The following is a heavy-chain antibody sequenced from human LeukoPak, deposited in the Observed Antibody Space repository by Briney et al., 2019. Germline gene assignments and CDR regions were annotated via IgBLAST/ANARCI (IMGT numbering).Heavy chain of an antibody. CDR1: GGSFSGYY. D-gene: IGHD2-2*01. CDR3: ARAPIVVVPAAGTGWFDP. CDR2: INHSGST. Sequence: SETPSLTCAVYGGSFSGYYWSWIRQPPGKGLEWIGEINHSGSTNYNPSLKSRVTISVDTSKNQFSLKLSSVTAADTAVYYCARAPIVVVPAAGTGWFDPWGRGTLVTVSS. J-gene: IGHJ5*02. V-gene: IGHV4-34*01.